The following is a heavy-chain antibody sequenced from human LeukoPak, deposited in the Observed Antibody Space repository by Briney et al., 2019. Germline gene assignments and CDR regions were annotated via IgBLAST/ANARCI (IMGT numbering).Heavy chain of an antibody. Sequence: SETLSLTCAVYGGSFSGYYLSWIRQPPGKGLEWIGEINHSGSTNYNPSLKSRVIISVDTSKNQFSMKLNSVTAADTAVYYCARSGSYPHLVWWGQGTLVTVSS. D-gene: IGHD1-26*01. CDR3: ARSGSYPHLVW. CDR2: INHSGST. CDR1: GGSFSGYY. J-gene: IGHJ4*02. V-gene: IGHV4-34*01.